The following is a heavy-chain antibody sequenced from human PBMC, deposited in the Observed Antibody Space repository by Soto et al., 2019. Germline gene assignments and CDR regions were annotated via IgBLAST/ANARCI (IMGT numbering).Heavy chain of an antibody. V-gene: IGHV3-33*01. J-gene: IGHJ4*02. D-gene: IGHD3-3*01. Sequence: GGSLRLSCAASGFTFSGHGMHWVRQAPGKGLEWVAVIWFDGSNKYYAESVKGRFTISRDNSKNTLYLQMNSLRAEDTAVYYCARPAHSFGLRFLDYWGQGTLHPVSS. CDR1: GFTFSGHG. CDR2: IWFDGSNK. CDR3: ARPAHSFGLRFLDY.